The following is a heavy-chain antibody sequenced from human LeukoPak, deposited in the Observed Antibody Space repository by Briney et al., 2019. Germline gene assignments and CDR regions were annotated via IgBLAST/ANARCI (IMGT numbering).Heavy chain of an antibody. CDR3: ARGGLYCSGGSCLNWFDP. J-gene: IGHJ5*02. CDR2: INQDGSEK. CDR1: GFTFSSYW. V-gene: IGHV3-7*03. D-gene: IGHD2-15*01. Sequence: GGSLRLSCAASGFTFSSYWMSWVRQAPGKGLEWVANINQDGSEKYYVDSVKGRFTISRDNAKNSLYLQMNSLRAEDTAVYYCARGGLYCSGGSCLNWFDPWGQGTLVTVSS.